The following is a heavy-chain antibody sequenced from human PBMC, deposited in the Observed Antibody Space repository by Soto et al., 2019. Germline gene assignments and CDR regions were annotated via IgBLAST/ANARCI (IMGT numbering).Heavy chain of an antibody. CDR2: VYYRGRS. V-gene: IGHV4-39*01. D-gene: IGHD4-17*01. Sequence: XTLSLPCTVSGGSVTNSSYYWGWIRQSPGKGLEWIGSVYYRGRSYSKSSVKSRVTISVDTSKKRCSLSLNSVTSSYTAVYFCVSQRTTVPTQAYFDYWGPGALGTVSS. CDR3: VSQRTTVPTQAYFDY. J-gene: IGHJ4*02. CDR1: GGSVTNSSYY.